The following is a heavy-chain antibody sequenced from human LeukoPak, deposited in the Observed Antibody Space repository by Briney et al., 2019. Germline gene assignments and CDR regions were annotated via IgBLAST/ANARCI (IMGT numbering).Heavy chain of an antibody. D-gene: IGHD4-17*01. Sequence: GGSLRLSCAASGFTFSSYSMNWVRQAPGKGLEWVSYISRSSSTIHYGDSVKGRFTISRDNAKNSLYLQMNSLREEDTAIYYCARGYGDPPPFDYWGQGTQVSVSS. CDR1: GFTFSSYS. V-gene: IGHV3-48*02. CDR2: ISRSSSTI. CDR3: ARGYGDPPPFDY. J-gene: IGHJ4*02.